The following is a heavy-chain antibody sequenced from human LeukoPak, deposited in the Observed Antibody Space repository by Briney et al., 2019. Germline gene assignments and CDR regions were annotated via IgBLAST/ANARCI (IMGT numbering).Heavy chain of an antibody. CDR1: GGSFSGYY. CDR3: ARLASRLWFGELLFEPVDAFDI. D-gene: IGHD3-10*01. V-gene: IGHV4-34*01. CDR2: INHSGST. Sequence: PSETLSLTCAVYGGSFSGYYWSWIRQPPGKGLEWIGEINHSGSTNYNPSLKSRVTISVDTSKNQFSLKLSSVTAADTAVYYCARLASRLWFGELLFEPVDAFDIWGQGTMVTVSS. J-gene: IGHJ3*02.